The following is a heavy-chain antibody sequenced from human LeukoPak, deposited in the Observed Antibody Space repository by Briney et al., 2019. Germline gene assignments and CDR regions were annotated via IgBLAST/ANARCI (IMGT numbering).Heavy chain of an antibody. V-gene: IGHV3-66*01. CDR3: ARGYSSRLCDY. D-gene: IGHD6-13*01. Sequence: GGSLRLSCAASRFTVSSNYMSWVRQAPGKGLEWVSVIYSGGSTYYADSVKGRFTISRDNSKNTLYLQMNSLRAEDTAVYYCARGYSSRLCDYWGQGTLVTVSS. CDR2: IYSGGST. J-gene: IGHJ4*02. CDR1: RFTVSSNY.